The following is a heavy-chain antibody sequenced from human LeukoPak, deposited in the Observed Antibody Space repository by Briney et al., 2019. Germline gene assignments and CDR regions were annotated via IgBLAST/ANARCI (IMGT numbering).Heavy chain of an antibody. CDR3: ARAYCSGGSCYSY. CDR2: IKQDGSEK. CDR1: GFTSSSYW. V-gene: IGHV3-7*01. D-gene: IGHD2-15*01. J-gene: IGHJ4*02. Sequence: GGSLRLSCAASGFTSSSYWMSWVRQAPGKGLEWVANIKQDGSEKYYVDSVKGRFTISRDNAKNSLYLQMNSLRAEDTAVYYCARAYCSGGSCYSYWGQGTLVTVSS.